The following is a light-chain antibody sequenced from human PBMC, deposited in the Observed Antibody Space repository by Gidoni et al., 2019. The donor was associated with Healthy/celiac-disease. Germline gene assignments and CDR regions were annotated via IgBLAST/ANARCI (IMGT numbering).Light chain of an antibody. Sequence: DIQLTQSPSFLSASVGDRVTITCRASQGISSYLAWYQQKPGKAPKLLIYAASTLQSGVPSRFSGSGSGTEFTLTIRSLQPEDFATYYCQQLNSYPLTFGLGTKVDIK. J-gene: IGKJ3*01. CDR1: QGISSY. V-gene: IGKV1-9*01. CDR2: AAS. CDR3: QQLNSYPLT.